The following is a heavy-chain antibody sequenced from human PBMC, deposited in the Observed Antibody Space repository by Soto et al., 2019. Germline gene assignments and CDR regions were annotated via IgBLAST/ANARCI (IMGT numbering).Heavy chain of an antibody. V-gene: IGHV1-8*01. D-gene: IGHD2-2*01. Sequence: ASVKVSCKASGYTFTSYDINWVRQATGQGLEWMGWMNPNSGNTGYAQKFQGRVTMTRNTSISTAYTELSSLRSEDTAVYYCAREVEGYCSSTSCPGPDSYYYYMDVWGKGTTVTVSS. CDR2: MNPNSGNT. CDR3: AREVEGYCSSTSCPGPDSYYYYMDV. J-gene: IGHJ6*03. CDR1: GYTFTSYD.